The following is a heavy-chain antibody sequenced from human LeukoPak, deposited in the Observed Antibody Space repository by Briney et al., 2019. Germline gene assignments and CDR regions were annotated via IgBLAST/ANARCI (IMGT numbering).Heavy chain of an antibody. CDR1: GFTFSRYS. D-gene: IGHD5-18*01. CDR3: ARDLSGVTGYTYGRGIDY. Sequence: PGGSLRLSCAASGFTFSRYSMNWVRQAPGKGLEWVSSISTSSIYIYYADSVKGRFTISRDNAKNSLYLQMNSLRAEDTALYYCARDLSGVTGYTYGRGIDYWGQGTLVTVSS. V-gene: IGHV3-21*01. CDR2: ISTSSIYI. J-gene: IGHJ4*02.